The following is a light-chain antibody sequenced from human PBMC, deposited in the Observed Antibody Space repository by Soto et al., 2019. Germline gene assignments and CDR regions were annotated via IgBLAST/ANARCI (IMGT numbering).Light chain of an antibody. Sequence: EIVLTQSPATLSLSPGERATLSCRASQSVSYYLAWYQQKPGQAPSLLIYDASNRATGIPARFSGSGSGTDFTLTISSLEPEDFALYYCQQRFTFGPGTKVDVK. CDR3: QQRFT. J-gene: IGKJ3*01. CDR2: DAS. CDR1: QSVSYY. V-gene: IGKV3-11*01.